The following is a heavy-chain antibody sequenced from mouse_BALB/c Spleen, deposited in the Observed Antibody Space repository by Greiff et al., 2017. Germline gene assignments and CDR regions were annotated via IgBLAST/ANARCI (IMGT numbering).Heavy chain of an antibody. Sequence: QVHVKQSGPGLVQPSQSLSITCTVSGFSLTSYGVHWVRQSPGKGLEWLGVIWSGGSTDYNAAFISRLSISKDNSKSQVFFKMNSLQANDTAIYYCARKGYGYDYAMDYWGQGTSVTVSS. J-gene: IGHJ4*01. V-gene: IGHV2-2*02. CDR1: GFSLTSYG. CDR2: IWSGGST. D-gene: IGHD2-2*01. CDR3: ARKGYGYDYAMDY.